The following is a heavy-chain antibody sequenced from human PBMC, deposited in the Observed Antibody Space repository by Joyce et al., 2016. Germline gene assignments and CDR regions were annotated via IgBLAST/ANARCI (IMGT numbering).Heavy chain of an antibody. CDR3: TRGRIEYSKTFNAYDI. CDR1: GGNFYDYT. V-gene: IGHV1-69*04. Sequence: VQLVQSGAEVKKPGSSVKVSCKVSGGNFYDYTITWVRQAPGQGLGWMGRIIPIVGVVNYARKFRGRVALTADKSTATAYLELNSLRLDDTAMFFCTRGRIEYSKTFNAYDIWGQGTMVTVSS. CDR2: IIPIVGVV. J-gene: IGHJ3*02. D-gene: IGHD2/OR15-2a*01.